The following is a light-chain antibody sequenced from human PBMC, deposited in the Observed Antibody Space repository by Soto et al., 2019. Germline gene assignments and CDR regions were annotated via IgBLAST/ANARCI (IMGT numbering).Light chain of an antibody. CDR2: WAS. Sequence: DIVMTQSPDSLAVSLGERATINCKSSQSVLYSSNNKNYLAWYQQKPGQPPKLLIYWASTRESGVPDRFSGSGYGTDFTLTISSLQAEDVAVYYCQQYYITPPTTFGGGTKVEIK. CDR3: QQYYITPPTT. CDR1: QSVLYSSNNKNY. J-gene: IGKJ4*01. V-gene: IGKV4-1*01.